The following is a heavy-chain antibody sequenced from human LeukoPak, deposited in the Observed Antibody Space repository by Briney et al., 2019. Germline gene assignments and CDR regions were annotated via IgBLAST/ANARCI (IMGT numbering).Heavy chain of an antibody. CDR2: IYSGGST. V-gene: IGHV3-53*01. CDR1: GFTVSSNY. Sequence: PGGSLRLSCAASGFTVSSNYMSWVRQAPGKGLEWVSVIYSGGSTYYADSVKGRFTISRDNSKNTLYLQMNSLRVEDTAVYYCARMYGDYLGPFDYWGQGTLVTVSS. D-gene: IGHD4-17*01. CDR3: ARMYGDYLGPFDY. J-gene: IGHJ4*02.